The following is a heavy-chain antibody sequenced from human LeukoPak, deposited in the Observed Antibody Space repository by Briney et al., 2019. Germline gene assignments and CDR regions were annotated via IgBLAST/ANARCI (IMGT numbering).Heavy chain of an antibody. CDR2: IYYSGST. CDR1: GGSISSYY. Sequence: SETLSLTCTVSGGSISSYYWSWVRQPPGKGLEWVGYIYYSGSTNYSPSLKSRVTISVDTSKHQFSLKLSSVTAADTAVYYCSRHPSTYYYDSSGYKRYYYYGMDVWGQGTTVTVSS. D-gene: IGHD3-22*01. J-gene: IGHJ6*02. V-gene: IGHV4-59*08. CDR3: SRHPSTYYYDSSGYKRYYYYGMDV.